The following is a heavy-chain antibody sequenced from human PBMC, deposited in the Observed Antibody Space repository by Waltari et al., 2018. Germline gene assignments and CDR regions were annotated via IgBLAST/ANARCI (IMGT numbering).Heavy chain of an antibody. CDR3: ASQSTTLFDY. CDR2: IWHDGSNE. D-gene: IGHD2-15*01. J-gene: IGHJ4*02. V-gene: IGHV3-33*01. Sequence: QVQLVESGGRVVQPGRSLRLSCAESGCTFSRLGMHGVRQAPGKGLEWLAVIWHDGSNEYYVDSVKGRFTISRDNSKNTLYLQMNSLRAEDSAVYYCASQSTTLFDYWGQGTLVTVSS. CDR1: GCTFSRLG.